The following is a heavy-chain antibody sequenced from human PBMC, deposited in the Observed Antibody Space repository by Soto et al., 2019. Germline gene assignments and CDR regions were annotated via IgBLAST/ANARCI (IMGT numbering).Heavy chain of an antibody. CDR1: GDTFSFYS. CDR3: ATSYALGYRAFDY. Sequence: QVQLVQSGAEVKRPGSSVKVSCKASGDTFSFYSINWVREAPGLGLEWMGRVNPILSLSNYAQRFQGRVTMTADKSTSTAYMVISSLRSEDTAIYCCATSYALGYRAFDYWGQGAQVIVSS. V-gene: IGHV1-69*02. D-gene: IGHD3-16*01. CDR2: VNPILSLS. J-gene: IGHJ4*02.